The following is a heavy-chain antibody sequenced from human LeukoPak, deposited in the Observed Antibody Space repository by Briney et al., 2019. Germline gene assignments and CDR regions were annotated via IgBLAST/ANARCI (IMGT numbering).Heavy chain of an antibody. V-gene: IGHV1-2*06. J-gene: IGHJ6*03. CDR1: GYTFTSYY. CDR2: INPNSGGT. CDR3: ASSPGRYYYYMDV. Sequence: ASVKVSCKASGYTFTSYYMHWVRQAPGQGLEWMGRINPNSGGTNYAQKFQGRVTMTRDTSISTAYMELSRLRSDDTAVYYCASSPGRYYYYMDVWGKGTTVTVSS. D-gene: IGHD3-10*01.